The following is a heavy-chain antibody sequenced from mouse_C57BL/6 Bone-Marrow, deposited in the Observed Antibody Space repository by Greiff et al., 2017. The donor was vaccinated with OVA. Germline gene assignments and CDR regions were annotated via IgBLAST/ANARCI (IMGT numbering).Heavy chain of an antibody. CDR3: ARDADYGNVDFDD. Sequence: EVKVVESEGGFVQPGRSMKLSCTASGFTFSDYYMAWVRQVPEKGLEWVANINYDGSSTYYLDSLKSRFIISRDNAKNILYLQMSSLKSEDTATYYCARDADYGNVDFDDWGQGTTLTVSS. D-gene: IGHD2-1*01. CDR2: INYDGSST. J-gene: IGHJ2*01. V-gene: IGHV5-16*01. CDR1: GFTFSDYY.